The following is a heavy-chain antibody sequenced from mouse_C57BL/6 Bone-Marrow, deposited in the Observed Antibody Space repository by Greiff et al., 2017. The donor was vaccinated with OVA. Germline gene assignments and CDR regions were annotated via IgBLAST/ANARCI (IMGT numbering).Heavy chain of an antibody. D-gene: IGHD2-3*01. V-gene: IGHV10-1*01. CDR1: GFSFNTYA. CDR2: IRSKSNNYAT. CDR3: VRNEWLIRFTMDY. J-gene: IGHJ4*01. Sequence: EVKLVESGGGLVQPKGSLKLSCAASGFSFNTYAMNWVRQAPGKGLEWVARIRSKSNNYATYYADSVKDRFTISRDDSESMLYLQMNNLKTEDTAVDYCVRNEWLIRFTMDYWGQGTSVTVSS.